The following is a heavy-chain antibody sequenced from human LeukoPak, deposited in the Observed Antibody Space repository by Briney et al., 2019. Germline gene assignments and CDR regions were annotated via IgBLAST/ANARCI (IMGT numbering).Heavy chain of an antibody. CDR2: INHSGST. V-gene: IGHV4-34*01. CDR3: ARVGYYGSGSYVWDYYYYMDV. J-gene: IGHJ6*03. CDR1: GGSFSGYY. Sequence: SETLSLTCPVYGGSFSGYYWSWIRQPPGKGLEWIGAINHSGSTNYNPSLKSRVTISVDTSKNQLSLKLSSVTAADTAVYYCARVGYYGSGSYVWDYYYYMDVWGKGTTVTISS. D-gene: IGHD3-10*01.